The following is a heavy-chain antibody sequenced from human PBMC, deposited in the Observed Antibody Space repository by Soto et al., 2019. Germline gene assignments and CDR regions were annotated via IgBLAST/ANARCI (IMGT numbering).Heavy chain of an antibody. V-gene: IGHV2-5*02. J-gene: IGHJ5*02. CDR2: IYWDDDK. Sequence: GSGPTLVNPTQTLTLTCTFSGFSLSTSGVGVGWIRQPPGKALEWLALIYWDDDKRYSPSLKSRLTITKDTSKNQVVLTMTNMDPVDTATYYCAHIRYYDFWSGPNWFDPWGQGTLVTVSS. D-gene: IGHD3-3*01. CDR1: GFSLSTSGVG. CDR3: AHIRYYDFWSGPNWFDP.